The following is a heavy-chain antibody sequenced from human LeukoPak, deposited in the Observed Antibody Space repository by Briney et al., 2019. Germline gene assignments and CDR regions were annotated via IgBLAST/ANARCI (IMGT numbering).Heavy chain of an antibody. J-gene: IGHJ1*01. CDR1: GFTFSHYN. V-gene: IGHV3-48*01. Sequence: GGSLRLSCAGFGFTFSHYNMNWVRQAPGKGLEWVAYISGSSTIIYYADSVKGRFTVSRDNSKNTLYLQMNSLRAEDTAVYYCANQEFCSSTSCEYFQHWGQGTLVTVSS. CDR3: ANQEFCSSTSCEYFQH. CDR2: ISGSSTII. D-gene: IGHD2-2*01.